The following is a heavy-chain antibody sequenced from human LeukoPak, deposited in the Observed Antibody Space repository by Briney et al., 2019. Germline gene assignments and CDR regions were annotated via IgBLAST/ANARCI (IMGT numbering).Heavy chain of an antibody. J-gene: IGHJ4*02. CDR3: AKALLILRYFDWLSDY. D-gene: IGHD3-9*01. V-gene: IGHV3-23*01. Sequence: PGGSLRLSCAASGFTFSSYAMSWVRQAPGKGLEWVSAISGSGGSTYYADSVKGRFTISRDNSKNTLYLQMNSLRAEDTAVYYCAKALLILRYFDWLSDYWGQGTLVTVSS. CDR1: GFTFSSYA. CDR2: ISGSGGST.